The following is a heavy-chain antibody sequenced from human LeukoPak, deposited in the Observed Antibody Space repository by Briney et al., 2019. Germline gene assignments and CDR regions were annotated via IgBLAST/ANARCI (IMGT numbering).Heavy chain of an antibody. J-gene: IGHJ4*02. CDR2: IGTAGDT. Sequence: GGSLRLSCAASGFTFSSYDMHWVRQATGKGLEWVSAIGTAGDTYYPGSVKGRFTISRENAKNSLYLQMNSLRAGDTAVYYCARGSSGWLEGAYDYWGQGTLVTVSS. CDR1: GFTFSSYD. D-gene: IGHD6-19*01. V-gene: IGHV3-13*01. CDR3: ARGSSGWLEGAYDY.